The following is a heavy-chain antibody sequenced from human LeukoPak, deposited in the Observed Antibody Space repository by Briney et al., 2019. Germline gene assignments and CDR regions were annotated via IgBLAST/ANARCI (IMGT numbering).Heavy chain of an antibody. J-gene: IGHJ4*02. V-gene: IGHV1-46*01. CDR1: GYTFIAYY. CDR2: INPSGGST. CDR3: AREAMYSYGNNFDY. D-gene: IGHD5-18*01. Sequence: GASVKVSCKASGYTFIAYYIHWVRQAPGQGLEWMGIINPSGGSTTYAQNFQGRVTMTRDTSTSAVYMELSSLRSEDTAVYHCAREAMYSYGNNFDYWGQGTLVTVSS.